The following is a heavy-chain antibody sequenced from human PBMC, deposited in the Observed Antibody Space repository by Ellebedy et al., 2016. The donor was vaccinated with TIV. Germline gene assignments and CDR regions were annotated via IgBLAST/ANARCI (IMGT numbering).Heavy chain of an antibody. V-gene: IGHV4-30-4*01. Sequence: MPSETLSLTCTVAGDSISRGDYHWSWIRQPPGEGLEWIGHISYTGNTYSSPSLRSRVTISRDTSRNHFSLRLSSVTAADTAVYYCARGLYGLDTSGTNWFDPWGQGNLVIVSS. D-gene: IGHD1-26*01. CDR2: ISYTGNT. CDR3: ARGLYGLDTSGTNWFDP. CDR1: GDSISRGDYH. J-gene: IGHJ5*02.